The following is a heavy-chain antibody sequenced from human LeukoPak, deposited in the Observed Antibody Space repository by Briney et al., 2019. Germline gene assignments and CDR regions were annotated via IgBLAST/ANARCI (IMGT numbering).Heavy chain of an antibody. Sequence: GASVKVSCKASGYTFTSYAMNWVRQAPGQGLEWRGWINTNTGNPTYAQGFTGRFVFSLDTSVSTAYLQISSLKAEDTAVYYCATSSPNGSYYYYMDVWGKGTTVTISS. J-gene: IGHJ6*03. V-gene: IGHV7-4-1*02. CDR1: GYTFTSYA. CDR3: ATSSPNGSYYYYMDV. CDR2: INTNTGNP. D-gene: IGHD1-26*01.